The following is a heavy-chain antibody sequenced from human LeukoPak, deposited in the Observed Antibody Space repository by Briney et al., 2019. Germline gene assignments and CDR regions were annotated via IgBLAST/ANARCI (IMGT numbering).Heavy chain of an antibody. D-gene: IGHD5-24*01. CDR3: ARDGGRRYFDY. CDR1: GGSFSGYY. J-gene: IGHJ4*02. Sequence: SETLSLTCAVYGGSFSGYYWSWIRQPPGKGLEWIGEINHSGSTNYNPSLKSRVTISVDTSKNQFSLKLSSVTAADTAVYYCARDGGRRYFDYWGQGTLVTVSS. V-gene: IGHV4-34*01. CDR2: INHSGST.